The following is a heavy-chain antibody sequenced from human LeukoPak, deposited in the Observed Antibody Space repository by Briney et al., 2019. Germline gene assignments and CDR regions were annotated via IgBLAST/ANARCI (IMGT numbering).Heavy chain of an antibody. CDR2: IYTSGST. D-gene: IGHD3-22*01. V-gene: IGHV4-4*07. CDR1: GGSISSYY. J-gene: IGHJ4*02. CDR3: ARDVYYYDSSGYYPDY. Sequence: KPSETLSLTCTVSGGSISSYYWSWIRQPAGKGLEWIGRIYTSGSTNYNPSLKSRVTMSVDTSKNQFSLKLSFVTAADTAVYYCARDVYYYDSSGYYPDYWGQGTLVTVSS.